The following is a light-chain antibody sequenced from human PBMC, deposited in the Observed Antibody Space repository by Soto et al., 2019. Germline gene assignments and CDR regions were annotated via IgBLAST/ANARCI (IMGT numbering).Light chain of an antibody. V-gene: IGKV1-39*01. J-gene: IGKJ1*01. CDR2: AAS. CDR1: QSISNF. CDR3: QQSYRILRR. Sequence: DVEVAQTTSFLSASAGDRFAIFCRASQSISNFLHWYQQKPGKAPKLLIYAASNLESGVPSRFGGSGSGTDFTLTISSLQPEDFATYYCQQSYRILRRFGLGGKVDIK.